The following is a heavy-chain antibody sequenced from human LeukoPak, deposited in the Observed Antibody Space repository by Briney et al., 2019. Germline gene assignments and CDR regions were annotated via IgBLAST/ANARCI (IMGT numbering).Heavy chain of an antibody. Sequence: SETLSLTCAVYGGSFSGYYWSWIRQPPGKGLEWIGEINHSGSTNYNPSLKSRVTISVDTSKNQFSLKLSSVTAADTAVYYCARRLMVRKFDYRGQGTLVTVSS. J-gene: IGHJ4*02. V-gene: IGHV4-34*01. CDR2: INHSGST. CDR1: GGSFSGYY. D-gene: IGHD3-10*01. CDR3: ARRLMVRKFDY.